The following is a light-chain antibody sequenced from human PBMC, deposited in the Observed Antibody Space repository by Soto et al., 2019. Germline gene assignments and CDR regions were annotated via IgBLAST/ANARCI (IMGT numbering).Light chain of an antibody. J-gene: IGKJ4*01. CDR2: DAS. CDR1: QDITNY. V-gene: IGKV1-33*01. Sequence: DIQLTQSPSSLSASVGDRVTITCQASQDITNYLNWYQQKPGKAPKLLIFDASSVETGVPSRFSGSGSGTHFTFTISSLEPEDIATYHCQQDEDLPLTLGGGTRVERK. CDR3: QQDEDLPLT.